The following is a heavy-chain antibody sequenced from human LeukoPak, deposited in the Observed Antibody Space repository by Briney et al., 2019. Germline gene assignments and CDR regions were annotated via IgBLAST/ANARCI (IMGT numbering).Heavy chain of an antibody. V-gene: IGHV1-24*01. CDR1: AYTLTELS. D-gene: IGHD6-13*01. CDR3: ATGRASIAAAGTFDY. J-gene: IGHJ4*02. CDR2: FDPEDGET. Sequence: ASVKVSCKVSAYTLTELSIHWVRQAPGKGLEWMGGFDPEDGETIYAQKFQGRVTMTEDTSTDTAYMELSSLRSEDTAVYYCATGRASIAAAGTFDYWGQGTLVTVSS.